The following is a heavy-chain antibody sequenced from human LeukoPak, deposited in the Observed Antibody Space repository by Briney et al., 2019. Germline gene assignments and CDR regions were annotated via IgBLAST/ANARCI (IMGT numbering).Heavy chain of an antibody. CDR3: AKEIGRLGVPLYDY. J-gene: IGHJ4*02. Sequence: PGGSLRLSCAASGFTFSDYYMSWIRQAPGEGLEWVAGISDNGGGPYYADSLKGRFTISRDNSKNILYLQMNSLRAEDTAVYYCAKEIGRLGVPLYDYWGRGTLVTASS. CDR2: ISDNGGGP. CDR1: GFTFSDYY. V-gene: IGHV3-11*01. D-gene: IGHD3/OR15-3a*01.